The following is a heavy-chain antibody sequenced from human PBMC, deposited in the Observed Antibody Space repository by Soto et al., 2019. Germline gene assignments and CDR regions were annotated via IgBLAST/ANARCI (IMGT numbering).Heavy chain of an antibody. D-gene: IGHD4-17*01. Sequence: QVQLVESGGGVVQLGRSLRLSCAASGFTFSSYAMHWVRQAPGKGLEWVAVISYDGSNKYYADSVKARFTISRDNSKNTLYLQMNSLRAEDTAVYYCARGGLDYGDYDPNYYYGMDVWGQGTKVTVSS. V-gene: IGHV3-30-3*01. CDR3: ARGGLDYGDYDPNYYYGMDV. CDR1: GFTFSSYA. J-gene: IGHJ6*02. CDR2: ISYDGSNK.